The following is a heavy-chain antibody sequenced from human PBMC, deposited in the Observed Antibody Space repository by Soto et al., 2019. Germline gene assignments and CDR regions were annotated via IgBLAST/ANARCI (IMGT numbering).Heavy chain of an antibody. Sequence: QVQLQESGPGLLKPSETLSLTCTVSGGSISSYYWSWIRQPPGKGLEWIGYIYYSGSTNYNPSLKSRVTISVDTSKNQFSLKLSSVTAADTAVYYCARHGDIVATTDYFDYWGQGTLVTVSS. D-gene: IGHD5-12*01. J-gene: IGHJ4*02. CDR1: GGSISSYY. V-gene: IGHV4-59*08. CDR2: IYYSGST. CDR3: ARHGDIVATTDYFDY.